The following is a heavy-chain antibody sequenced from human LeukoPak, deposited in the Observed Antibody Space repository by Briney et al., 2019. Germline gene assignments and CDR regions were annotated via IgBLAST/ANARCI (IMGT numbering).Heavy chain of an antibody. Sequence: GGSLRLSCIASGFTFSSYGMSWVRQAPGKGLEWVSAISGSGANTYYADSVKGRLTISRDNSKNTLYLQMNSLRAEDTALYYCARNYNSGWHHYFDYWGQGTLVTVSS. CDR2: ISGSGANT. CDR1: GFTFSSYG. D-gene: IGHD6-19*01. J-gene: IGHJ4*02. CDR3: ARNYNSGWHHYFDY. V-gene: IGHV3-23*01.